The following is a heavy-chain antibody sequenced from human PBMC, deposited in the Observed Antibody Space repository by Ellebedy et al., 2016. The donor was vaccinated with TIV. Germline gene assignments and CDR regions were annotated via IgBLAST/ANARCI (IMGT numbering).Heavy chain of an antibody. CDR2: ISGSGGST. D-gene: IGHD1-26*01. CDR1: GFTFSSYA. Sequence: GESLKISXAASGFTFSSYAMSWVRQAPGKGLEWVSAISGSGGSTYYADSVKGRFTISRDNSKNTLYLQMNSLRAEDTAVYYCVVGARQSLPFFDYWGQGTLVTVSS. J-gene: IGHJ4*02. V-gene: IGHV3-23*01. CDR3: VVGARQSLPFFDY.